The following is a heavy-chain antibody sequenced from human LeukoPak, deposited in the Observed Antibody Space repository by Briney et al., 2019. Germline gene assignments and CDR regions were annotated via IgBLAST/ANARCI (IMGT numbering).Heavy chain of an antibody. CDR1: GGSISSSSYY. V-gene: IGHV4-39*07. Sequence: SETLSLTCTVSGGSISSSSYYWGWIRQPPGKGLEWIGSIYYSGSTYYNPSLKSRVTISVDTSKNQFSLKLSSVTAADTAVYYCARVNNYSNYDYHYYYYMDVWGKGTTVTVSS. J-gene: IGHJ6*03. CDR3: ARVNNYSNYDYHYYYYMDV. D-gene: IGHD4-11*01. CDR2: IYYSGST.